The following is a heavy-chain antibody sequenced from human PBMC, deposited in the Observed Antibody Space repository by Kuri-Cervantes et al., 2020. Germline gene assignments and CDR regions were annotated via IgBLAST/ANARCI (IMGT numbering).Heavy chain of an antibody. Sequence: GESLKISCAASGFTFSDYYMSWIRQAPGKGLEWVSYISSSGSTIYYADSVKGRFTISRDNAKNSLYLQMNSLRAEDTAVYYCAKGVCSGTTCYDLDYWGQGTLVTVSS. J-gene: IGHJ4*02. D-gene: IGHD2-2*01. CDR1: GFTFSDYY. CDR2: ISSSGSTI. CDR3: AKGVCSGTTCYDLDY. V-gene: IGHV3-11*04.